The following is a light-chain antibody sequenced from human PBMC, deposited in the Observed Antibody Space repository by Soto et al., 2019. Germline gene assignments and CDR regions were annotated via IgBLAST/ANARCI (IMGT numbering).Light chain of an antibody. CDR2: DAT. CDR1: QSIGRW. Sequence: DIQMTQSPSTLSAFVGDRVTITCRASQSIGRWLAWYQQKPGKAPKLLIYDATSLESGVPSRFSGSGSGTEFTLTISSLQPDDFATYYCQQYNTYSPERTFGQWTKVEV. V-gene: IGKV1-5*01. J-gene: IGKJ1*01. CDR3: QQYNTYSPERT.